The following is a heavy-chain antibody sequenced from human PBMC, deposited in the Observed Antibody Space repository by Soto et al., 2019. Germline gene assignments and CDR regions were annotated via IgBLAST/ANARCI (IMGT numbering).Heavy chain of an antibody. J-gene: IGHJ4*02. CDR2: IRSKANSYAT. V-gene: IGHV3-73*02. D-gene: IGHD6-19*01. Sequence: EVQLVESGGGLVQPGGSLKLSCAASGFTFSGSAMHWVRQASGKGLEWVGRIRSKANSYATAYAASVEGRFTISRDDSKNTAYLQMNSLKTEDTAVYYCTRHRAVAGTTPFDSWGQGTLVTVSS. CDR3: TRHRAVAGTTPFDS. CDR1: GFTFSGSA.